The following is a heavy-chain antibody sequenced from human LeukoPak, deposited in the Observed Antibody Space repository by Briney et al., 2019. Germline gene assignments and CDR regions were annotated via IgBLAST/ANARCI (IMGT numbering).Heavy chain of an antibody. CDR3: ARGCRGSGSYYFDY. D-gene: IGHD3-10*01. Sequence: SETLSLTCAVYGVSFSGYYWSWIRQPPGKGLEWIGEINHSGSTNTNPSLTSRVTISVDTSKNQFSLKLSSVTAADTAVYYCARGCRGSGSYYFDYWGQGTLVTVSS. V-gene: IGHV4-34*01. CDR1: GVSFSGYY. CDR2: INHSGST. J-gene: IGHJ4*02.